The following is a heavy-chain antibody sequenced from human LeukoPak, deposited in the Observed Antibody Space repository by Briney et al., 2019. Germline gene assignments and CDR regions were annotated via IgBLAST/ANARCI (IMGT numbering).Heavy chain of an antibody. D-gene: IGHD5-18*01. CDR1: GYTXTGYY. Sequence: GASVKVSCKASGYTXTGYYMHWVRQAPGQGLEWMGWINPNSGGTNYAQKFQGRVTMTRDTSISTAYMELSRLRSDDTAVYYCARGGNRGYSYGTLLDFDYWGQGTLVTVSS. CDR2: INPNSGGT. V-gene: IGHV1-2*02. CDR3: ARGGNRGYSYGTLLDFDY. J-gene: IGHJ4*02.